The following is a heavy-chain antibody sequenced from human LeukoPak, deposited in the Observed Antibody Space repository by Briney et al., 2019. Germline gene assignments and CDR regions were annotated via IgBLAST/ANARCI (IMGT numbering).Heavy chain of an antibody. CDR3: ARDCGRGGGSCYGYDAFDI. J-gene: IGHJ3*02. D-gene: IGHD2-15*01. CDR1: GFTFSSYG. V-gene: IGHV3-33*01. CDR2: IWYDGSNK. Sequence: GRSLRLSCAASGFTFSSYGMQWVRQAPGKGLEWVAVIWYDGSNKYYADSVKGRFTISRDNSKNTLYLQMNSLRAEDTAVYYCARDCGRGGGSCYGYDAFDIWGQGTMVTVSS.